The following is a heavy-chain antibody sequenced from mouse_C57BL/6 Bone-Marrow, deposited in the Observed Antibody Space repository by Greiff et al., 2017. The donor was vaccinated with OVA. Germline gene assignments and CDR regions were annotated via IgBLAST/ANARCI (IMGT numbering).Heavy chain of an antibody. V-gene: IGHV3-6*01. Sequence: ESGPGLVKPSQSLSLTCSVTGYSITSGYYWNWIRQFPGNKLEWMGYISYDGSNNYNPSLKNRISITRDTSKNQFFLKLNSVTTEDTATYYCARDRTAQYAMDYWGQGTSVTVSS. CDR1: GYSITSGYY. J-gene: IGHJ4*01. D-gene: IGHD3-2*02. CDR3: ARDRTAQYAMDY. CDR2: ISYDGSN.